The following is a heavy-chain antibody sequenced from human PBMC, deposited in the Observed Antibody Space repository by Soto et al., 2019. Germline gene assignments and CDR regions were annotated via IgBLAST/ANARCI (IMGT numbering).Heavy chain of an antibody. J-gene: IGHJ4*02. D-gene: IGHD3-22*01. CDR1: GFTFSSYA. Sequence: PGGSLRLSCAASGFTFSSYAMSWVRQAPGKGLEWVSAISGSGGSTYYADSVKGRFTISRDNSKNTLYLQMNSLRAEDTAVYYCAKGAFDSSGYYYVFDYWGQGTLVTVSS. CDR2: ISGSGGST. CDR3: AKGAFDSSGYYYVFDY. V-gene: IGHV3-23*01.